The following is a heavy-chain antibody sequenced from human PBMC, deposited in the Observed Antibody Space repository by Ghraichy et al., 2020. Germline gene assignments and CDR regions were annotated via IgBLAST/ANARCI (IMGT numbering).Heavy chain of an antibody. J-gene: IGHJ4*02. D-gene: IGHD2-2*01. CDR3: ARERPAGDFDY. CDR1: GFTFSNYN. CDR2: ISSSRSYI. Sequence: GESLNISCAASGFTFSNYNMNWVRQAPGKGLEWVSSISSSRSYIYYADSLKGRFTVSRDNAKNSVFLQMNSLRADDTAVYYCARERPAGDFDYWGQGTLVTVSS. V-gene: IGHV3-21*01.